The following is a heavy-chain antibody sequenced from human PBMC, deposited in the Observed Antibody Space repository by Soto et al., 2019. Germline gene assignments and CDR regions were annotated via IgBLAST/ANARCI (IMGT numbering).Heavy chain of an antibody. V-gene: IGHV1-69*06. CDR2: IIPIFGTA. J-gene: IGHJ6*02. CDR1: GGTFSSYA. D-gene: IGHD3-10*01. Sequence: SVKVSCKASGGTFSSYAISWVRQAPGQGLELIGGIIPIFGTANYAQKFQGRVTITADKSTSTAYMELSSLRSEDTAVYYCAIKSYYYGSGRGYGMDVWGQGTTVTVSS. CDR3: AIKSYYYGSGRGYGMDV.